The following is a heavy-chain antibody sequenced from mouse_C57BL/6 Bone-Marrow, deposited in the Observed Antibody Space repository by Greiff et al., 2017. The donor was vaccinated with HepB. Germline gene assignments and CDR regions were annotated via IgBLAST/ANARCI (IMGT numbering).Heavy chain of an antibody. V-gene: IGHV7-3*01. CDR2: IRNKANGYTT. Sequence: EVQVVESGGGLVQPGGSLSLSCAASGFTFTDYYMSWVRQPPGKALEWLGFIRNKANGYTTEYSASVKGRFTISRDNSQSILYLQMNALIADDIATYYCARSLQSSHYYRSSTFAYWGQGTLVTVSA. J-gene: IGHJ3*01. CDR1: GFTFTDYY. D-gene: IGHD1-1*01. CDR3: ARSLQSSHYYRSSTFAY.